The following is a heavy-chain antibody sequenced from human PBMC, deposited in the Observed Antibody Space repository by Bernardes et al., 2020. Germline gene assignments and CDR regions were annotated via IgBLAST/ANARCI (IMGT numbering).Heavy chain of an antibody. D-gene: IGHD2-8*02. J-gene: IGHJ2*01. Sequence: GGSLRLSCAASGFTFSSYAMSWVRQAPGKGLEWVSAISGSGGSTYYADSVKGRFTISRDNSKNTLYLQMNSLRAEDTAVYYCAKGLFRLKDIVLVVEDWYFDLWGRGTLVTVSS. CDR3: AKGLFRLKDIVLVVEDWYFDL. CDR2: ISGSGGST. V-gene: IGHV3-23*01. CDR1: GFTFSSYA.